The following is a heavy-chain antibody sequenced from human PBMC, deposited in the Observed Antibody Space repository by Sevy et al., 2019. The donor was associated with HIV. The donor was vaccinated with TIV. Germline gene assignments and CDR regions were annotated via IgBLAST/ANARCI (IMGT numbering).Heavy chain of an antibody. J-gene: IGHJ4*02. V-gene: IGHV3-33*01. CDR2: IGYDGSNK. D-gene: IGHD2-8*01. CDR3: ARDPRMYGDYLLAYFDY. Sequence: GGSLRLSCAASGFTPSTYGMHWVRQAPGKGLEWVAVIGYDGSNKYYADSVRGRFTISRDNSKNTLFLQMDSLRGEDTAVYYCARDPRMYGDYLLAYFDYWSQGTLVTVSS. CDR1: GFTPSTYG.